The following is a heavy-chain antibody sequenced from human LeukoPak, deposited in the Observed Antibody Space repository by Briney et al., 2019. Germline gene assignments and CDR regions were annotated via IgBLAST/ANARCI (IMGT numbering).Heavy chain of an antibody. CDR1: GFTFSSYW. CDR3: ARDLEFSSPWGTSSFDY. CDR2: IKQDGSEK. V-gene: IGHV3-7*01. Sequence: GGSLRLSCAASGFTFSSYWMSWVRQAPGKGLEWVANIKQDGSEKYYVDSVKGRFTISRDNAKNSLYLQMNSPRAEDTAVYYCARDLEFSSPWGTSSFDYWGQGTLVTVSS. J-gene: IGHJ4*02. D-gene: IGHD3-16*01.